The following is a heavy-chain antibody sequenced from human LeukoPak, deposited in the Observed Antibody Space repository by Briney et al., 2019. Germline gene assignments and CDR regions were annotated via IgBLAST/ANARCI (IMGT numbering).Heavy chain of an antibody. J-gene: IGHJ4*02. CDR2: ISWNSGSI. CDR1: GFTFSSYG. Sequence: PGGSLRLSCAASGFTFSSYGMSWVRQAPGKGLEWVSGISWNSGSIGYADSVKGRFTISRDNAKNSLYLQMNSLRAEDTALYYCAKDSSSWYFFDYWGQGTLVTVSS. V-gene: IGHV3-9*01. D-gene: IGHD6-13*01. CDR3: AKDSSSWYFFDY.